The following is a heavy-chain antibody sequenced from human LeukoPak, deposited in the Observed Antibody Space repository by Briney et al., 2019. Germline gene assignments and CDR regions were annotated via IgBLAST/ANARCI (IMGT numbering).Heavy chain of an antibody. D-gene: IGHD3-9*01. CDR1: GYTFTVYY. Sequence: ASVTVSFTASGYTFTVYYMHWVRQAPGQGLEWMGWINPNSGGTNYAQKFQGRVTMTRDTSISTAYMELSRLRSDDTAVYYCARSEDFDWLLSFDYWGQGTLVTVSS. CDR3: ARSEDFDWLLSFDY. J-gene: IGHJ4*02. V-gene: IGHV1-2*02. CDR2: INPNSGGT.